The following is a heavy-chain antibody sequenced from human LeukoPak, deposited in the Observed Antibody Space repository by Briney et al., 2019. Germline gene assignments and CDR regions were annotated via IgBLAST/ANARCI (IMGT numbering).Heavy chain of an antibody. V-gene: IGHV3-7*03. CDR1: GFTFSSYW. CDR3: AKPVCCSSSSRRVPGVYCFDY. D-gene: IGHD2-2*01. CDR2: IKQDGSEK. J-gene: IGHJ4*02. Sequence: PGGSLRLSCAASGFTFSSYWMSWVRQAPGKGLEWVANIKQDGSEKYYVDSVKGRFTISRDNAKNTLYLQMNSLRAEDTAVYYCAKPVCCSSSSRRVPGVYCFDYWGQGTLVTVSS.